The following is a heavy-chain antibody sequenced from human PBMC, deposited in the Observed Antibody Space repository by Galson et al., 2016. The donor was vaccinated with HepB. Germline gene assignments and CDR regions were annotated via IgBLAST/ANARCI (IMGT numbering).Heavy chain of an antibody. CDR3: ARRVSHCSSSTCLLDS. Sequence: SETLSFTCAVSGDSISSNNWWSWVRQPPGKGLEWMGEMYHSGYTNYNPSLKSRVFVSVDTSKNQFSLKLTSLTAADTAVNYCARRVSHCSSSTCLLDSWGQGTPVTVSS. CDR1: GDSISSNNW. V-gene: IGHV4-4*02. CDR2: MYHSGYT. J-gene: IGHJ4*02. D-gene: IGHD2-2*01.